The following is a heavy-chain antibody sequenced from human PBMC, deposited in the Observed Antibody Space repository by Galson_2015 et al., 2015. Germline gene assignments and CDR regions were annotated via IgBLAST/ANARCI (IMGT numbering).Heavy chain of an antibody. V-gene: IGHV3-30*04. CDR1: GFTFSSYF. J-gene: IGHJ6*02. D-gene: IGHD3-10*01. Sequence: SLRLSCAASGFTFSSYFMHWVRQAPGKGLEWVAVISYDGNNKYYADSVKGRFTISRDNSKNTLYLQMNSLRVEDTAVYYCAREVHGSGSYWVYLGMDVWGQGTTVTVSS. CDR3: AREVHGSGSYWVYLGMDV. CDR2: ISYDGNNK.